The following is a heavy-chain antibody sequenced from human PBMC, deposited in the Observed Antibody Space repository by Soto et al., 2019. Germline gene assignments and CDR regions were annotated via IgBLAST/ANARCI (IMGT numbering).Heavy chain of an antibody. CDR2: IYWDDDE. CDR3: AHRLGCSGGICYSENRPFDY. D-gene: IGHD2-15*01. CDR1: GFSLSTSGVG. Sequence: QITLKESGPTLVKPTQTLTLTCTFSGFSLSTSGVGVGWIRQPPGKALEWLALIYWDDDERYSPSLKTRLTITKDTSKNQVVLRMTNMDPVDTATYYCAHRLGCSGGICYSENRPFDYWGQGTLVTVSS. V-gene: IGHV2-5*02. J-gene: IGHJ4*02.